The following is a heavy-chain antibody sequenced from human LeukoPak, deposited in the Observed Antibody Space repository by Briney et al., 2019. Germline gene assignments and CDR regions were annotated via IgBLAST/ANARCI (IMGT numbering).Heavy chain of an antibody. V-gene: IGHV1-69*04. CDR3: AREEDIVVVPAARLSSYFDY. D-gene: IGHD2-2*01. CDR2: IIPILGIA. Sequence: ASVKVSCKASGGTFSCYTISWVRQAPGQGLEWMGRIIPILGIANYAQKFQGRVTITADKSTSTAYMELSSLRSEDTAVYYCAREEDIVVVPAARLSSYFDYWGQGTLVTVSS. CDR1: GGTFSCYT. J-gene: IGHJ4*02.